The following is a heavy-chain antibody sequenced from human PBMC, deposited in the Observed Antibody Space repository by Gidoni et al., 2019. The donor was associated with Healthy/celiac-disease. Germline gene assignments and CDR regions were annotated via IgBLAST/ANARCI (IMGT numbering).Heavy chain of an antibody. CDR3: ASRGRGRGGHLDY. CDR2: IIPNFGTA. Sequence: QVQLVHSGAEVMKPGPSVKVSCKASGGTFSSYAISWVRQAPGQGLEWMGGIIPNFGTANYAQKIQGRVSITADKSTSTGYIELDSLRSEDTAVYCCASRGRGRGGHLDYWGRGTLVTVSS. J-gene: IGHJ4*02. CDR1: GGTFSSYA. D-gene: IGHD2-15*01. V-gene: IGHV1-69*06.